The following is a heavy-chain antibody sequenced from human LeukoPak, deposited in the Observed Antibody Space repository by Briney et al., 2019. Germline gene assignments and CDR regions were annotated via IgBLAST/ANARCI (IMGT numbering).Heavy chain of an antibody. CDR3: ARDITSYSGSS. Sequence: GGSLRLSCAASGFIFSNYWMSWVRQAPGKGLEWVANIKQDGSEKSYVDSVKGRFTTSRDNAKNSLYLQMNSLRAEDTAVYYCARDITSYSGSSWGQGTLVTVSS. D-gene: IGHD1-26*01. V-gene: IGHV3-7*01. CDR1: GFIFSNYW. J-gene: IGHJ5*02. CDR2: IKQDGSEK.